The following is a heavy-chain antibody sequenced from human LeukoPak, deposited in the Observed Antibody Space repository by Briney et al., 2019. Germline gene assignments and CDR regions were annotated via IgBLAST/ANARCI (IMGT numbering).Heavy chain of an antibody. CDR1: GGSFSGYY. Sequence: SETLSLTCAVYGGSFSGYYWSWIREPPGKGLEWIGEINHSGSTNYNPSLKSRVTISVDTSKNQFSLKLSSVTAADTAVYYCASQYDILTGPSFDYWGQGTLVTVSS. CDR3: ASQYDILTGPSFDY. CDR2: INHSGST. J-gene: IGHJ4*02. V-gene: IGHV4-34*01. D-gene: IGHD3-9*01.